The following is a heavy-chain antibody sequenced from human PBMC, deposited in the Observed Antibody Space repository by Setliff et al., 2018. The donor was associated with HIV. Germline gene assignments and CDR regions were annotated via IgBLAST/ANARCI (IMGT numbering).Heavy chain of an antibody. D-gene: IGHD3-22*01. Sequence: KPSETLSLTCTVSGGSIKSSSDYWGWIRQPPGKGLEWIGTIYYSGSTYYNPSLKSRVTISVDTSKNQFSLKLSSVTAADTTVYYCARHSGLGGYYPPFDYWGPGTLVTVSS. CDR2: IYYSGST. V-gene: IGHV4-39*01. CDR1: GGSIKSSSDY. CDR3: ARHSGLGGYYPPFDY. J-gene: IGHJ4*02.